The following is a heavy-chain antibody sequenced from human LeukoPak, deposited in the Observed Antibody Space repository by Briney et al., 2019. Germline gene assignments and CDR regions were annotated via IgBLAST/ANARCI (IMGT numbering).Heavy chain of an antibody. V-gene: IGHV4-39*01. Sequence: SETLSLTCTVSGGSISSSSYYWGWIRQPPGKGLEWIGSIYYSGSTYYNPSLKSRVTISVDTSKNQFSLKLSSVTAADTAVYYCARHGGGYSGYDRGFDYWGQGTLVTVSS. CDR1: GGSISSSSYY. CDR3: ARHGGGYSGYDRGFDY. D-gene: IGHD5-12*01. J-gene: IGHJ4*02. CDR2: IYYSGST.